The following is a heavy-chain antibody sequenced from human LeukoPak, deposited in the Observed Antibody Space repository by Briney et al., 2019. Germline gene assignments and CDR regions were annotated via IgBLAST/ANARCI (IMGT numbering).Heavy chain of an antibody. J-gene: IGHJ4*02. V-gene: IGHV3-23*01. D-gene: IGHD1-26*01. CDR1: GFTFSSYA. CDR3: AKDRAPYSGSYWDY. CDR2: ITGSGVNT. Sequence: PGGSLRLSCAASGFTFSSYAMSWVRQAPGKGLEWISTITGSGVNTYYADSVKGRFTISRDNSKNTLYLQMNSLRAEDTAVYYCAKDRAPYSGSYWDYWGQGTLVTVSS.